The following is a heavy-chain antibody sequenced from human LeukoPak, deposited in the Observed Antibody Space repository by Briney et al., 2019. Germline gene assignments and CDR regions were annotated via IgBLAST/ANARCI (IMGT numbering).Heavy chain of an antibody. CDR1: GFTFTSSA. D-gene: IGHD3-16*02. CDR3: AAFHDYVWGSYRDY. J-gene: IGHJ4*02. V-gene: IGHV1-58*01. Sequence: VASVKVSRKASGFTFTSSAVQWVRQARGQRLAWVGWIVVGSGNTNYAQKFQERVTITRDMSTSTAYMELSSLRSEDTAVYYCAAFHDYVWGSYRDYWGQGTLVTVSS. CDR2: IVVGSGNT.